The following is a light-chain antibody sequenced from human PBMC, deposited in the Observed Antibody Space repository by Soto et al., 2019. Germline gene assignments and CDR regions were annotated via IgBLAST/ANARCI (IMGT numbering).Light chain of an antibody. CDR1: QSVSSSY. J-gene: IGKJ1*01. Sequence: EIVLTQSPGTLPLSPRERPTLSCRASQSVSSSYLAWYQQKPGQAPRLLIYGASSRATGIPDRFSGSGSGTDFTLTISRLEPEDFAVYYCQQYGRSRTFGQGTKVDIK. V-gene: IGKV3-20*01. CDR3: QQYGRSRT. CDR2: GAS.